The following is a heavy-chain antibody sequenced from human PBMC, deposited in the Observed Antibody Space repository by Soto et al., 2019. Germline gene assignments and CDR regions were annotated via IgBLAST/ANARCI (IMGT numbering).Heavy chain of an antibody. V-gene: IGHV1-3*01. Sequence: VASVKVSCKASGYTFTSYAMHWVRQAPGQRLEWMGWINAGNGNTKYSQKFQGRVTMTRDTSMSTVYVELSSLRSEDTAVYYCARDISRKFDHWGQETLVTFSS. CDR2: INAGNGNT. J-gene: IGHJ4*02. CDR1: GYTFTSYA. D-gene: IGHD3-3*02. CDR3: ARDISRKFDH.